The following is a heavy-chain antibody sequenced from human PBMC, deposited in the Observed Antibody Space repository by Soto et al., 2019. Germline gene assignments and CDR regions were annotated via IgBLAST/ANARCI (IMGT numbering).Heavy chain of an antibody. CDR2: VSYDGSIK. J-gene: IGHJ3*02. CDR1: GFTFSSSG. D-gene: IGHD1-26*01. CDR3: AKEAAATGGIGAFDI. Sequence: QVQLVESGGGVVQPGGSLRLSCAASGFTFSSSGMHWVRQAPGKGLEWVAVVSYDGSIKYYADSVRGRFTISRDNSKNSLYLQRTSLRAEDTAVFYCAKEAAATGGIGAFDIWGQGTLVTVSS. V-gene: IGHV3-30*18.